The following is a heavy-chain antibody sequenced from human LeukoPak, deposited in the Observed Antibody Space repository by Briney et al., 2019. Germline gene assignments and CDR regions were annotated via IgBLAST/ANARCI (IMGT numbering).Heavy chain of an antibody. CDR2: MYHNSGAT. Sequence: SETLSLTCTVSGYSITTGYYWAWIRQPPGKGPEWIGSMYHNSGATFYSPSLKSRVTISVDTSKNQLSLKLSSVTAADTAVYYCASGTYSSSWYLGFDSWGLGTLVTVSS. CDR3: ASGTYSSSWYLGFDS. J-gene: IGHJ4*02. V-gene: IGHV4-38-2*02. D-gene: IGHD6-13*01. CDR1: GYSITTGYY.